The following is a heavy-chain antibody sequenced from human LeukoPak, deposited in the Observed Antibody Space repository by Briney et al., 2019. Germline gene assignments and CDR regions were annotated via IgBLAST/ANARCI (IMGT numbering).Heavy chain of an antibody. D-gene: IGHD6-13*01. CDR1: GGSISSYC. Sequence: SETLSLTCTVSGGSISSYCWSWIRQPPGKGLEWIGYIYYSGSTNYNPSLKSRVTISVDTSKNQFSLKLSSATAADTAVYYCARTFSSSWYPYYFDYWGQGTLVTVSS. J-gene: IGHJ4*02. CDR2: IYYSGST. CDR3: ARTFSSSWYPYYFDY. V-gene: IGHV4-59*01.